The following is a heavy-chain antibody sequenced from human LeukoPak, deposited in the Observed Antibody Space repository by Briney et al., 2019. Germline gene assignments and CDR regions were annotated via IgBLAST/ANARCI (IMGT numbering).Heavy chain of an antibody. CDR3: ARVRITMVRGSNSFYYMDV. D-gene: IGHD3-10*01. Sequence: PGGSLRLSCAPSGFTVSSNYMTWVRQAPGKGLEWVSILHTDGSSFYADSVKGRFTISRDISKNTVSLHMTSLRAEDTAVYYYARVRITMVRGSNSFYYMDVWGKGTTVTVSS. CDR2: LHTDGSS. V-gene: IGHV3-53*01. CDR1: GFTVSSNY. J-gene: IGHJ6*03.